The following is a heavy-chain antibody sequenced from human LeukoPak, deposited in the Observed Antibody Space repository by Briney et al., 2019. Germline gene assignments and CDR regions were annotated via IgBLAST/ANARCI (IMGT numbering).Heavy chain of an antibody. V-gene: IGHV1-3*01. J-gene: IGHJ4*02. CDR2: INAGNGNT. CDR1: GYTFTSYA. Sequence: ASVKVSCKASGYTFTSYAMHWVRQAPGQRLEWMGWINAGNGNTKYSQKFQGRVTITRDTSASTAYMELSSLRSEDTAVYYRARVPDDYVWGSFDYWGQGTLVTVSS. D-gene: IGHD3-16*01. CDR3: ARVPDDYVWGSFDY.